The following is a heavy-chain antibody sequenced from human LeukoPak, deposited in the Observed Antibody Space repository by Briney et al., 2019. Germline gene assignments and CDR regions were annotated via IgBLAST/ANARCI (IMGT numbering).Heavy chain of an antibody. D-gene: IGHD2-2*01. Sequence: SQTLSLTCTVSGGSISSGDYYWSWIRQPPGKGLEWIGYIYYSGSTYYNPSLKSRVTISVDTSKNQFPLKLSSVTAADTAVYYCARDALGYCSSTSCYAFDIWGQGTMVTVSS. CDR2: IYYSGST. CDR3: ARDALGYCSSTSCYAFDI. V-gene: IGHV4-30-4*08. CDR1: GGSISSGDYY. J-gene: IGHJ3*02.